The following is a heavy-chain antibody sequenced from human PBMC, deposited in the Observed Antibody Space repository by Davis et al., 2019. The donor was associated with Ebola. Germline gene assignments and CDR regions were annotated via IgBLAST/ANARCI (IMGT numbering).Heavy chain of an antibody. CDR2: IYPGDSDT. D-gene: IGHD2-2*01. CDR3: ARSPTPCSSTSCYLTRPYYYYGMDV. J-gene: IGHJ6*02. CDR1: GYSFTSYW. Sequence: GESLKISCKGSGYSFTSYWIGWVRQMPGKGLEWMGIIYPGDSDTRYSPSFQGQVTISADKSISTAYLQWSSLKASDTAMYYCARSPTPCSSTSCYLTRPYYYYGMDVWGQGTTVTVSS. V-gene: IGHV5-51*01.